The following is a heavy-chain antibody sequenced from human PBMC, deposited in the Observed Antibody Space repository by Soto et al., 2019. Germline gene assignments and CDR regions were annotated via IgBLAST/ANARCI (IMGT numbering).Heavy chain of an antibody. V-gene: IGHV3-7*03. D-gene: IGHD3-16*01. Sequence: GGSLRLSCATSDFTFRNYWVNWVRQAPGKGLEWVANIKPDGSATNYVDSAKGRFTISRDNVRNSVSLQMNSLRVEDTAVYFCFGGNGGPQWGQGTLVTVSS. CDR2: IKPDGSAT. J-gene: IGHJ4*02. CDR3: FGGNGGPQ. CDR1: DFTFRNYW.